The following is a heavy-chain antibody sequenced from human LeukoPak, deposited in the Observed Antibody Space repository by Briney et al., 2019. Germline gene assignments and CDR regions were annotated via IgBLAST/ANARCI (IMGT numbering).Heavy chain of an antibody. CDR1: VFTLTSYV. CDR3: AKRGPAGAGKSPDYFDY. CDR2: IIGSGHNT. D-gene: IGHD6-19*01. J-gene: IGHJ4*02. Sequence: GGSLRLSCAASVFTLTSYVMSWVRQAPGKGLEWVSAIIGSGHNTYYADSVKGRFTISRDNSKNTLYLQMNSLRAEDTAVYYCAKRGPAGAGKSPDYFDYWGQGTLVTVSS. V-gene: IGHV3-23*01.